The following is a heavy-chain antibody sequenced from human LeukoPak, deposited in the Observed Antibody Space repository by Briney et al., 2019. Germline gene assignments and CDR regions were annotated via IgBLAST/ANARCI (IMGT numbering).Heavy chain of an antibody. CDR1: GFTFSSYA. CDR3: AKDRREQQLAQFDP. CDR2: ISGSGGST. D-gene: IGHD6-13*01. Sequence: GGSLRLSCAASGFTFSSYAMSWVRQAPGKGLEWVSAISGSGGSTYYADSVKGRSTISRDNSKNTLYLQMNSLRAEDTAVYYCAKDRREQQLAQFDPWGQGTLVTVSS. V-gene: IGHV3-23*01. J-gene: IGHJ5*02.